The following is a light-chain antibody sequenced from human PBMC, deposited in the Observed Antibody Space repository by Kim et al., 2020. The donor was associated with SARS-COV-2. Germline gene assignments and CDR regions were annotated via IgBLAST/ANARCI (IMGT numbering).Light chain of an antibody. CDR2: VKN. CDR3: NSRDSSGNHLV. V-gene: IGLV3-19*01. CDR1: SLRSLY. Sequence: LGQTGRITCQGHSLRSLYASWDQQKPGQAPVLVIYVKNNRPSGIPDRFSGSSSGNTASLTITGAQAEDEADYYCNSRDSSGNHLVFGGGTQLTVL. J-gene: IGLJ3*02.